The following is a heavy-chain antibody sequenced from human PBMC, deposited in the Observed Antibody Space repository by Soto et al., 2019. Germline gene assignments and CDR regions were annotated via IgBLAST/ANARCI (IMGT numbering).Heavy chain of an antibody. Sequence: GGSLRLSCAASGFTFSSYGMHWVRQAPGKGLEWVAVISYDGSNKYYADSVKGRFTISRDNSKNTLYLQMNSLRAEDTAVYYWAKDKYSSSWHPHFDYWGQETLVTVSS. J-gene: IGHJ4*02. CDR1: GFTFSSYG. CDR3: AKDKYSSSWHPHFDY. V-gene: IGHV3-30*18. D-gene: IGHD6-13*01. CDR2: ISYDGSNK.